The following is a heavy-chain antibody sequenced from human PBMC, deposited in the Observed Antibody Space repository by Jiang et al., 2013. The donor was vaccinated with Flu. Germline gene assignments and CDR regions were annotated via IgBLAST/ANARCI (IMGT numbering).Heavy chain of an antibody. Sequence: SGAEVKKPGESLKISCETSGYTFSSYPIVWVRQRPGRGLEWMGTISPGDSDVTYSPSFQGHVTMSADKSTSIAYLQWSRLKASDTAMYYCVRPPGISIFGAAQWALEIWGPGTMVTV. CDR3: VRPPGISIFGAAQWALEI. CDR1: GYTFSSYP. J-gene: IGHJ3*02. D-gene: IGHD3-3*01. CDR2: ISPGDSDV. V-gene: IGHV5-51*01.